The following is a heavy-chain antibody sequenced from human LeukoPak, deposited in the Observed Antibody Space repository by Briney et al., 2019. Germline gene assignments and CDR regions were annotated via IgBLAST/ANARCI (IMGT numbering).Heavy chain of an antibody. Sequence: ASVKVSCKASGYTFTSYGISWVRQAPGQGLEWMGWISAYNGNTNYAQKLQGRVTMTTDTSTSTAYMELRSLRSDDTAVYYCARVVVTIFGVVIMVDYWGQGTLVTVSS. CDR3: ARVVVTIFGVVIMVDY. V-gene: IGHV1-18*01. CDR1: GYTFTSYG. D-gene: IGHD3-3*01. CDR2: ISAYNGNT. J-gene: IGHJ4*02.